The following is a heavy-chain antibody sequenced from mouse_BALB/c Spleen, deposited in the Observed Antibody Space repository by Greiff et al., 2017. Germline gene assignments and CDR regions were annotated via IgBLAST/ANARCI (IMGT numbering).Heavy chain of an antibody. V-gene: IGHV1-14*01. CDR2: INPYNDGT. D-gene: IGHD1-1*01. Sequence: EVQLQQSGPELVKPGASVKMSCKASGYTFTSYVMHWVKQKPGQGLEWIGYINPYNDGTKYNEKFKGKATLTSDKSSSTAYMELSSLTSEDSAVYYCARGYGSSPAWFAYWGQGTLVTVSA. CDR3: ARGYGSSPAWFAY. CDR1: GYTFTSYV. J-gene: IGHJ3*01.